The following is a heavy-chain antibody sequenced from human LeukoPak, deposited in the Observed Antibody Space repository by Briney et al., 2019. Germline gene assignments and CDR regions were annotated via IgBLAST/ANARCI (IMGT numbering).Heavy chain of an antibody. J-gene: IGHJ6*02. Sequence: PGGSLRLSCAASGLTFSSYGMHWVRQAPGKGLEWVAVIWYDGSNKYYADSVKGRFTISRDNSKNTLYLQMNSLRAEDTAVYYCAREGNWFGDYGYGMDVWGQGTTVTVSS. V-gene: IGHV3-33*01. CDR3: AREGNWFGDYGYGMDV. D-gene: IGHD3-10*01. CDR1: GLTFSSYG. CDR2: IWYDGSNK.